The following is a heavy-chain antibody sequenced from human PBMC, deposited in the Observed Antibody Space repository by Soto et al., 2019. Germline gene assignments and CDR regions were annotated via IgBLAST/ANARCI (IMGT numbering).Heavy chain of an antibody. CDR1: GFTFSDYY. CDR2: ISSSGSTI. CDR3: ARVNRGYSESEIDY. J-gene: IGHJ4*02. D-gene: IGHD5-18*01. Sequence: GGSLRLSCAASGFTFSDYYMSWIRQAPGKGLEWVSYISSSGSTIYYADSVKGRFTISRDNAKNSLYLQMNSLRAEDTAVYFCARVNRGYSESEIDYWGQGILVTVSS. V-gene: IGHV3-11*04.